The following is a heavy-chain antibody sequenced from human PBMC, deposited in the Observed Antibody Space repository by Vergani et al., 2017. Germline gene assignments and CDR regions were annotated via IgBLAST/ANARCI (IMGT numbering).Heavy chain of an antibody. CDR3: ARGAYDFWSGYPNYGMDV. D-gene: IGHD3-3*01. V-gene: IGHV3-23*01. CDR1: GFTFNNYA. Sequence: EVQLLESGGGLVQPGGSLRLSCAASGFTFNNYAMSWVRQAPGKGLDWVSAISGSGGSTFYADSAKGRFTISRDNSKNTLYLQMNSLRAEDTAVYYCARGAYDFWSGYPNYGMDVWGQGTTVTVSS. J-gene: IGHJ6*02. CDR2: ISGSGGST.